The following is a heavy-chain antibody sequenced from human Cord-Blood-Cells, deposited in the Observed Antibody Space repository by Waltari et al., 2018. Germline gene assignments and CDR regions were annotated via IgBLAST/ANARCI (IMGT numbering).Heavy chain of an antibody. D-gene: IGHD3-10*01. Sequence: EVQLVESGGGLVQPGGSLRLSCAAYGFTFSSYWMSWVRQAPGKGLEWVANIKQDGSEKYYVDSVKGRFTISRDNAKNSLYLQMNSLRAEDTAVYYCARERGFVDYWGQGTLVTVSS. CDR1: GFTFSSYW. J-gene: IGHJ4*02. V-gene: IGHV3-7*01. CDR2: IKQDGSEK. CDR3: ARERGFVDY.